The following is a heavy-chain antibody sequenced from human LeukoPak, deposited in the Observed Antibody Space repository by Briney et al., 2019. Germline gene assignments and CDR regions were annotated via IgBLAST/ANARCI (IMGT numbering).Heavy chain of an antibody. V-gene: IGHV3-23*01. CDR3: AKVGSGGSPADYFDY. CDR2: VSGSGGST. CDR1: GFTFSSYA. D-gene: IGHD3-10*01. J-gene: IGHJ4*02. Sequence: GGSLRLFCAASGFTFSSYAMSWVRQAPGKGLEWVSGVSGSGGSTYYADSVKGRFTISRDNSKNTLYLQMNSLRAEDTAVYYCAKVGSGGSPADYFDYWGQGNLVTVSS.